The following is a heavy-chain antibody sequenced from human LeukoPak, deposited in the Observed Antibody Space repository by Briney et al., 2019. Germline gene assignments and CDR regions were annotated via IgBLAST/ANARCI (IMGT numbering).Heavy chain of an antibody. CDR1: GGSISSSSYY. Sequence: PSETLSLTCTVSGGSISSSSYYWGWIRQPPGKGLAWIGSIYYSGSTYYNPSLKSRVTISVDTSKNQFSLRLTSVTAADTAVYYCARSPRRVTATIYFDYWGQGTLVTASS. V-gene: IGHV4-39*01. CDR2: IYYSGST. D-gene: IGHD2-21*02. J-gene: IGHJ4*02. CDR3: ARSPRRVTATIYFDY.